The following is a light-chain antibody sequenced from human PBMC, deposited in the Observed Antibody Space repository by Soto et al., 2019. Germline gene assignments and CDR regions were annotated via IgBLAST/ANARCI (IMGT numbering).Light chain of an antibody. CDR3: QQYNTNPWT. J-gene: IGKJ1*01. Sequence: DIQMTQSPSTLSASVGDRVTITCRASQSISSWLAWYQQKPGKAPNLLIYKASSLEGGVPSRFRGSGSGTEFTLTINSLQPDDFATYYCQQYNTNPWTFGQGTKVEIK. CDR2: KAS. V-gene: IGKV1-5*03. CDR1: QSISSW.